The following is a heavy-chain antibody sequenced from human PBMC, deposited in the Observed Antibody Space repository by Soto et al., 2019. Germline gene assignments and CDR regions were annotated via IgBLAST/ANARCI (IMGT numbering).Heavy chain of an antibody. J-gene: IGHJ4*02. CDR2: RYYSGNT. CDR3: AGRGGYSSSWHHFDY. Sequence: SETLSLTCTVSGGSISSSSYYWGWIRQPPGKGLEWIGSRYYSGNTYYNPSLKSRVTISVDTSRNQFSLKLSSVTAADTAVYYCAGRGGYSSSWHHFDYWGQGALVTVSS. D-gene: IGHD6-13*01. CDR1: GGSISSSSYY. V-gene: IGHV4-39*01.